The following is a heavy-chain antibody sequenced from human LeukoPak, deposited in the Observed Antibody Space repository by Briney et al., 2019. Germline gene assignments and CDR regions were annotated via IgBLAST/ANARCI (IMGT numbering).Heavy chain of an antibody. CDR3: AKDFADIVVVPAAISFDY. J-gene: IGHJ4*02. V-gene: IGHV3-23*01. D-gene: IGHD2-2*02. CDR2: ISGSGGST. CDR1: GFTFSSYA. Sequence: GGSLRLXCAASGFTFSSYAMSWVRQAPGKGLEWVSAISGSGGSTYYADSVKGRFTISRDNSKNTLYLQMNSLRAEDTAVYYCAKDFADIVVVPAAISFDYWGQGTLVTVSS.